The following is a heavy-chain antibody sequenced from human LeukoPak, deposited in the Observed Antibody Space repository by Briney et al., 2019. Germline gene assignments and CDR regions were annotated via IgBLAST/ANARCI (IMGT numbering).Heavy chain of an antibody. CDR1: GFTFSDYY. J-gene: IGHJ4*02. Sequence: TGGSLRLSCAASGFTFSDYYMSWIRQAPGKGLEWVSYISSSGSTIYYADSVKGRFTISRDNSKNTLYLQMNSLRAEDTAVYYCAKAAEGVGAIAYYFDYWGQGTLVTVSS. CDR2: ISSSGSTI. CDR3: AKAAEGVGAIAYYFDY. V-gene: IGHV3-11*04. D-gene: IGHD1-26*01.